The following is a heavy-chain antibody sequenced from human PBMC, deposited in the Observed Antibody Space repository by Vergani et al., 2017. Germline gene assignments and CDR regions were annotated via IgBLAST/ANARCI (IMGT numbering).Heavy chain of an antibody. CDR1: GYTFTGYY. J-gene: IGHJ4*02. CDR3: TRGPLLRYFDWLPNY. D-gene: IGHD3-9*01. Sequence: QVQLVQSGAEVKKPGASVKVSCKASGYTFTGYYMHWVRQAPGQGLEWMGWINPNSGGTNYAQKFQGRVTMTRDTSISTAYMELSRLRSDETAVYYCTRGPLLRYFDWLPNYWGQGTLVTVSS. CDR2: INPNSGGT. V-gene: IGHV1-2*02.